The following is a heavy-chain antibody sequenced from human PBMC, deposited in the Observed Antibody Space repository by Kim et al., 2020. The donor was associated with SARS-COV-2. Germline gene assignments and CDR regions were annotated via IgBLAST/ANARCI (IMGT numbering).Heavy chain of an antibody. CDR1: GGSISSYY. D-gene: IGHD2-15*01. J-gene: IGHJ5*02. Sequence: SETLSLTCTVSGGSISSYYWSWIRQPPGKGLEWIGYIYYSGSTNYNPSLKSRVTISVDTSKNQFSLKLSSVTAADTAVYYCARGGYCSGGSCYYYWFDPWGQGTLVTVSS. V-gene: IGHV4-59*01. CDR3: ARGGYCSGGSCYYYWFDP. CDR2: IYYSGST.